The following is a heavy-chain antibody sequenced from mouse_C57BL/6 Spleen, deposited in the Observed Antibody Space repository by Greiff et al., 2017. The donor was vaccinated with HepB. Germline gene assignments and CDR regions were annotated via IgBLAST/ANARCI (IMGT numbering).Heavy chain of an antibody. D-gene: IGHD2-4*01. CDR2: IDPETGGT. CDR3: TRRGIYYDYDEGPFAY. CDR1: GYTFTDYE. J-gene: IGHJ3*01. V-gene: IGHV1-15*01. Sequence: QVQLQQSGAELVRPGASVTLSCKASGYTFTDYEMHWVKQTPVHGLEWIGAIDPETGGTAYNQKFKGKAILTADKSSSTAYMELRSLTSEDSAVYYCTRRGIYYDYDEGPFAYWGQGTLVTVSA.